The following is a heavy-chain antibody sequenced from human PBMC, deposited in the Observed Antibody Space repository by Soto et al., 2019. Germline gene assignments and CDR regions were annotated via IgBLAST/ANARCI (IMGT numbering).Heavy chain of an antibody. V-gene: IGHV3-30*03. Sequence: QVQLVESGGVVVRPGRSLRLSCVASEFSFSAYGMHWVRLAPGKGLQWVAVISYDGNDKYYADSVKGRFTISRDDSKNTLYLQMNSLRREDTAIYYCARRKPVTTGHYYYYIDVWGKGTTVTVSS. CDR2: ISYDGNDK. D-gene: IGHD4-17*01. J-gene: IGHJ6*03. CDR3: ARRKPVTTGHYYYYIDV. CDR1: EFSFSAYG.